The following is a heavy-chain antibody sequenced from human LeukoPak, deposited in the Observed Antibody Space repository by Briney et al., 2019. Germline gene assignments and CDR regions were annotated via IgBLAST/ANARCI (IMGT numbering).Heavy chain of an antibody. V-gene: IGHV3-48*01. CDR3: ARDRWEQGLHDGFDI. J-gene: IGHJ3*02. D-gene: IGHD1-26*01. CDR2: ISSSSSTI. Sequence: GGSLRLSCAASRFTFSSYSMNWVRQAPGKGLEWVSYISSSSSTIFYAESVKGRFTISRDNANNALYLQMYSLRAEDTAVYYCARDRWEQGLHDGFDIWGQGTMVTVSS. CDR1: RFTFSSYS.